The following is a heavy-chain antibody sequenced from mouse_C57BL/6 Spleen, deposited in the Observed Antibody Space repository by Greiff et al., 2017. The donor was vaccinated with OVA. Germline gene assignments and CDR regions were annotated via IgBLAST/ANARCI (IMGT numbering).Heavy chain of an antibody. CDR1: GYTFTSYW. D-gene: IGHD1-1*01. CDR3: ASRGNYYGSSSFDY. J-gene: IGHJ2*01. V-gene: IGHV1-55*01. Sequence: QVQLQQPGAELVKPGASVKMSCKASGYTFTSYWITWVKQRPGHGLEWIGDIYPGSGSTNYNEKFKSKATLTVDTSSSTAYMQLSSLTSEDSAVYYCASRGNYYGSSSFDYWGQGTTLTVSS. CDR2: IYPGSGST.